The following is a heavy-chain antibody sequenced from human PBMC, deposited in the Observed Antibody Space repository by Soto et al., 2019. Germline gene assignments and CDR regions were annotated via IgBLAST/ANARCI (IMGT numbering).Heavy chain of an antibody. V-gene: IGHV4-31*03. CDR3: ARDRGFGMDA. Sequence: QVPLQESGPGLVKPSQTLSLTCTVSGGSINGGRYYWNWIRQHPGKGLEWIGYIYESGTIDYNPSLKSRVIISADTSKNQFSLSLMSVTAAVTAVYNCARDRGFGMDAWGQGTMVIVSS. J-gene: IGHJ6*02. CDR2: IYESGTI. CDR1: GGSINGGRYY.